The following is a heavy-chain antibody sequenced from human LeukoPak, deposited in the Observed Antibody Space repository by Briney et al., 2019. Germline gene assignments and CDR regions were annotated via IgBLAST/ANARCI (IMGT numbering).Heavy chain of an antibody. CDR2: ISSSSSTI. J-gene: IGHJ6*03. CDR1: GFTFSNAW. Sequence: PGGSLRLSCAASGFTFSNAWMSWVRQAPGKGLEWVAYISSSSSTIYYADSVKGRFTISRDNAKNSLYLQMNSLRAEDTAVYYCAREGGGDPHYYYYYMDVWGKGTTVTVSS. D-gene: IGHD3-10*01. V-gene: IGHV3-48*01. CDR3: AREGGGDPHYYYYYMDV.